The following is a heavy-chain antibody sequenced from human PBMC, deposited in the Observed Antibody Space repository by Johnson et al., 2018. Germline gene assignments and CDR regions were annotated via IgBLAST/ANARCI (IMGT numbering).Heavy chain of an antibody. CDR1: GFTFSSYG. D-gene: IGHD2-2*01. CDR3: AKDGAPRYCSSTSCPNYYYYYMDV. V-gene: IGHV3-30*18. J-gene: IGHJ6*03. Sequence: QVQLVESGGGVVQPGRSLRLSCAASGFTFSSYGMHWVRQAPGKGLEWVAVISYDGSNKYFADSVKGRFTISRDNSKNPLYLQMNSLRAEDTALYYCAKDGAPRYCSSTSCPNYYYYYMDVWGKGTTVTVSS. CDR2: ISYDGSNK.